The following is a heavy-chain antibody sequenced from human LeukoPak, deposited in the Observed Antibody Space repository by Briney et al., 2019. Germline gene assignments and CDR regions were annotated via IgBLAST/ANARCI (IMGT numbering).Heavy chain of an antibody. CDR2: IYYSGST. D-gene: IGHD4-11*01. V-gene: IGHV4-59*08. CDR3: ARPTTVTTLEGEPTYYFDY. J-gene: IGHJ4*02. Sequence: PSETLSLTCTVSGGSISSYYWSWIRQPPGKGLEWIGYIYYSGSTYYNPSLKSRVTISVDTSKNQFSLKLSSVTAADTAVYYCARPTTVTTLEGEPTYYFDYWGQGTLVTVSS. CDR1: GGSISSYY.